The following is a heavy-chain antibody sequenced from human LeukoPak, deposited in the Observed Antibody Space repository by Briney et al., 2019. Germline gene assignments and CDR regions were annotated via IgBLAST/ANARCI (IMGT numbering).Heavy chain of an antibody. CDR3: ARSMVRGVGSTFDY. CDR1: GGSISSSSYY. Sequence: SETLSLTCTVSGGSISSSSYYWGWIRQPPGKGLEWIGSIYYSGSTYYNPSLKSRVTISVRTSKNQFSLKLSSVTAADTAVYYCARSMVRGVGSTFDYWGQGTLVTVSS. J-gene: IGHJ4*02. D-gene: IGHD3-10*01. V-gene: IGHV4-39*01. CDR2: IYYSGST.